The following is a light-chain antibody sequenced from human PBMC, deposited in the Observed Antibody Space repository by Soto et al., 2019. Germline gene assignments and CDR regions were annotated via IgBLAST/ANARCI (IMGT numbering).Light chain of an antibody. CDR3: QQYNSYSPT. V-gene: IGKV1-5*01. CDR2: DTS. Sequence: DIQMTQSPSTLSASVGDRVTITCRASQSISTWLAWYQQKAGKAPKVLIYDTSSLESGVPSRFSGSGSGPEFTLTISSLQPDDFATYYCQQYNSYSPTFGQGTKVEIK. J-gene: IGKJ1*01. CDR1: QSISTW.